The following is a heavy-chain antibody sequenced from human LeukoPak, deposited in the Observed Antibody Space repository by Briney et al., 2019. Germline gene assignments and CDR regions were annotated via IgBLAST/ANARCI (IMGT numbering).Heavy chain of an antibody. CDR2: ISYDGSNK. V-gene: IGHV3-30*03. CDR3: ARDGYSFGPGDWYFDL. Sequence: GGSLRLSCAASGFTFSSYGMHWVRQAPGKGLEWVAVISYDGSNKYYADSVKGRYTISRDNSKNTDLQMDSLRAEDTAVYYCARDGYSFGPGDWYFDLWGRGTLVTVSS. CDR1: GFTFSSYG. D-gene: IGHD5-18*01. J-gene: IGHJ2*01.